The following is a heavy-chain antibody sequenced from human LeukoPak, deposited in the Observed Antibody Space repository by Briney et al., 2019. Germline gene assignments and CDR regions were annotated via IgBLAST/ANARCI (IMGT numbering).Heavy chain of an antibody. CDR1: GFAFSSHW. CDR2: IKGDGSST. Sequence: GGSLRLSCAASGFAFSSHWMHWVRQAPGKGLVWVSRIKGDGSSTSYADSVKGRLTISRDNAKNTVYLQMNSLRGEDTAVYYCARGIPNSYGKDYWGQGTLVTVSS. V-gene: IGHV3-74*01. J-gene: IGHJ4*02. CDR3: ARGIPNSYGKDY. D-gene: IGHD3-16*01.